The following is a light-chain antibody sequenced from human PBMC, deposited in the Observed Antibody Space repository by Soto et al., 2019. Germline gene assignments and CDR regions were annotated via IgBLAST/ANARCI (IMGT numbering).Light chain of an antibody. Sequence: ALTQPASASGSPGQSVAISCTGTSSDVGAYNYISWYQQHPGKAPKLLLSEVSNRPSGVSDRFSGSKSGNTASLTISGLQAEDEADYYCSSLTTSFTYVFGTGTKVTVL. CDR2: EVS. V-gene: IGLV2-14*01. J-gene: IGLJ1*01. CDR1: SSDVGAYNY. CDR3: SSLTTSFTYV.